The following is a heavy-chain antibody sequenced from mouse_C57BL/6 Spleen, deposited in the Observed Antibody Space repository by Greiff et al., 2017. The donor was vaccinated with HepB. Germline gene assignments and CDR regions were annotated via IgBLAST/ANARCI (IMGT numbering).Heavy chain of an antibody. CDR2: IDPSDSYT. CDR1: GYTFTSYW. V-gene: IGHV1-50*01. CDR3: ARSGSNSDWYFDV. Sequence: QVQLQQSGAELVKPGASVKLSCKASGYTFTSYWMQWVKQRPGQGLEWIGEIDPSDSYTNYNQKFKGKATLTVDTSSSTAYMQLSSLTSEDSAVYYCARSGSNSDWYFDVWGTGTTVTVSS. J-gene: IGHJ1*03. D-gene: IGHD1-1*01.